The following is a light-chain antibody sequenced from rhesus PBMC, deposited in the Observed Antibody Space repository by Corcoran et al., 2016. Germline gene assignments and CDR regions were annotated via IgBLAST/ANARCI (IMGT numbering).Light chain of an antibody. J-gene: IGKJ3*01. Sequence: DIQMTQSPSSLSASVGDRVTITCRASENVNNYLNWYQQKQGKAPNLLIYKASTLQSGAPLRFSGSGSGYDYPFSISSLQPEDVATYYCQHGYGTPFTFGPGTKLDIK. CDR1: ENVNNY. CDR2: KAS. V-gene: IGKV1-74*01. CDR3: QHGYGTPFT.